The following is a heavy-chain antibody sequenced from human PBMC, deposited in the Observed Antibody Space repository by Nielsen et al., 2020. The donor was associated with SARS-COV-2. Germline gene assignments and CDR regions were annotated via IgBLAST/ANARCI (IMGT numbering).Heavy chain of an antibody. Sequence: ASVQVSCKVSGYTITELSMHWVRQAPGKGLEWMGVFDPEDGETIYAQKFQGRVTMTEDTYTDTAYMELSSLRSEDTAVYYCATSTPLVRSAWFDPWGQGTLVTVSS. CDR3: ATSTPLVRSAWFDP. CDR1: GYTITELS. CDR2: FDPEDGET. D-gene: IGHD3-3*01. J-gene: IGHJ5*02. V-gene: IGHV1-24*01.